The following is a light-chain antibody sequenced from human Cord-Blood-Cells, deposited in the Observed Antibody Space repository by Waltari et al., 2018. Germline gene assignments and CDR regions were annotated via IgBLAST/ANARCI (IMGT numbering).Light chain of an antibody. CDR2: DVS. CDR3: SSYTSSSTRV. J-gene: IGLJ2*01. CDR1: SSDVGGYNY. Sequence: QSALTQPASVSGSPGQSITISCTGTSSDVGGYNYVFWYQQHPGKAPKPMIYDVSNRPQGVSKRFSGSSPGNTASLTISGLQAEDEADYYCSSYTSSSTRVFGGGTKLTVL. V-gene: IGLV2-14*01.